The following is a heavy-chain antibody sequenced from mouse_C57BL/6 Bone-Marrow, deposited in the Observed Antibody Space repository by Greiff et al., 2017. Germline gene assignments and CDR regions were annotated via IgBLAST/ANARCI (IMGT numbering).Heavy chain of an antibody. CDR3: AGTGGYYYGSNWYFDV. J-gene: IGHJ1*03. D-gene: IGHD1-1*01. CDR1: GYNFTDHT. CDR2: IYPRDGST. Sequence: VQLQESDAELVKPGASVKISCKVSGYNFTDHTIHWMKQRPEQGLEWIGYIYPRDGSTKYNEKFKGKATLTADKSSSTAYMQLNSLTSEDSAVYFCAGTGGYYYGSNWYFDVWGTGTTVTVSS. V-gene: IGHV1-78*01.